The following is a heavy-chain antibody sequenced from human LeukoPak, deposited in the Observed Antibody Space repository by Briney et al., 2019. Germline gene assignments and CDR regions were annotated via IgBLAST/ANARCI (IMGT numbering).Heavy chain of an antibody. J-gene: IGHJ6*02. CDR3: ARDETVTTLVSYYYYGMDV. CDR1: GFTFSSYG. CDR2: ISYDGSDK. V-gene: IGHV3-30*03. Sequence: GRSLRLSCAASGFTFSSYGMHWVRQAPGEGLEGVAVISYDGSDKYYADSVKGRFTVSRDNAKNSLYLQMNSLRAEDTAVYYCARDETVTTLVSYYYYGMDVWGQGTTVTVSS. D-gene: IGHD4-23*01.